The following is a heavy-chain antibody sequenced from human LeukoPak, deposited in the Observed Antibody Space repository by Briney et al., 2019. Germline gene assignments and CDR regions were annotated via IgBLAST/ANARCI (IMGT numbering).Heavy chain of an antibody. CDR1: GFTFSSYS. Sequence: GGSLRLSCAASGFTFSSYSMNWVRQAPGKGLEWVSSISSSSSYIYYADSVKGRFTISRDNAKNSLYLQMNSLRAEDTAVYYCARSLSGGLGPVDDYWGQGTLVTVSS. J-gene: IGHJ4*02. CDR3: ARSLSGGLGPVDDY. CDR2: ISSSSSYI. V-gene: IGHV3-21*01. D-gene: IGHD6-19*01.